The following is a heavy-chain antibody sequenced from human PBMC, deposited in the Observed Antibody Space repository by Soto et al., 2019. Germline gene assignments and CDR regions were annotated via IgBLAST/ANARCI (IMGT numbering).Heavy chain of an antibody. CDR3: ARDGPPMDY. D-gene: IGHD2-2*01. V-gene: IGHV1-18*01. CDR1: GYTFPGYG. Sequence: SGAAVKTPGASVKVSCKASGYTFPGYGISWVRQAPGQGLEWMGWISAHNGNTKYAQEIQGRVNMTTVTSTSTAYTELRSLRSDDTAVYYCARDGPPMDYWGQGTLVTVSS. J-gene: IGHJ4*02. CDR2: ISAHNGNT.